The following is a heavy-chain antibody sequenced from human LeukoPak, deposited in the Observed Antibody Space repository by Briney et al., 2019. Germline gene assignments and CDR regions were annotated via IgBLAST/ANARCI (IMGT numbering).Heavy chain of an antibody. CDR1: GFTFSNYW. CDR2: IKTDGSEK. D-gene: IGHD3-3*01. J-gene: IGHJ6*03. CDR3: ARSITIWGDYYYYYMDV. V-gene: IGHV3-7*01. Sequence: PGGSLRLSCEGSGFTFSNYWMGWVRQAPGKGLQWVANIKTDGSEKYYVDSVKGRFTISRDNAKNSLYLQMNSLRAEDTAVYYCARSITIWGDYYYYYMDVWGKGTTVTVSS.